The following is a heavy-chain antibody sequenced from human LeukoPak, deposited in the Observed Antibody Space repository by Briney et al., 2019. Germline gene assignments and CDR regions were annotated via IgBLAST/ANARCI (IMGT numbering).Heavy chain of an antibody. J-gene: IGHJ1*01. D-gene: IGHD5-12*01. CDR1: GDSISSKFYY. Sequence: SETLSLTCSVSGDSISSKFYYWGWIRQPPGKGLEWIGSMHYSGTTYYNPSLKSRVTISVDTSKNQFSLKLSSVTAADTAVYYCARGGSPRAEYFQHWGQGTLVTVSS. V-gene: IGHV4-39*07. CDR2: MHYSGTT. CDR3: ARGGSPRAEYFQH.